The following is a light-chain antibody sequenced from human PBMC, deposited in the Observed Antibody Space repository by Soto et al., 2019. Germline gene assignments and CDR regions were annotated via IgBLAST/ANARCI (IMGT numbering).Light chain of an antibody. Sequence: QSALTQPASVSGSPGQSITISCTGTSSDVGGYNYVSWYQQHPGKAPKLMIYDVSNRPSGVSNRFSGSKSGNTASLTISGLQAEDEADYYSRSYTSSSPLVVFGGGTKLTVL. CDR3: RSYTSSSPLVV. V-gene: IGLV2-14*01. J-gene: IGLJ2*01. CDR1: SSDVGGYNY. CDR2: DVS.